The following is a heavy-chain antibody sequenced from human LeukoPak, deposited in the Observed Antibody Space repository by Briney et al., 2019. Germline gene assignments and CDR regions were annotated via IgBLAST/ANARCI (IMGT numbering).Heavy chain of an antibody. J-gene: IGHJ3*01. CDR1: GFTFTNYA. D-gene: IGHD3-22*01. CDR2: IGASGADT. Sequence: PGGSLRLSCAASGFTFTNYAMTWVRQAPGKGLEWVSVIGASGADTYYSDSVKGWFTVSRDNSQNTLFLHMSSLRAEDTAVYFCARRPRDTSYYLGAFHDWGQGTTVTVSS. CDR3: ARRPRDTSYYLGAFHD. V-gene: IGHV3-23*01.